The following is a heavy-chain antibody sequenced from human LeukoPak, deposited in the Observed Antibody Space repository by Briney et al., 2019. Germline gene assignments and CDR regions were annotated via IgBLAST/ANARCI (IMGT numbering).Heavy chain of an antibody. Sequence: GRSLRLSCAASGFTFSSYGMHWVRQAPGKGLEWVGRIKSKTDGGTTDYAAPVKGRFTISRDDSKNTLYLQMNSLKTEDTAVYYCTTGTRRIAAADNWFDPWGQGTLVTVSS. J-gene: IGHJ5*02. V-gene: IGHV3-15*01. CDR1: GFTFSSYG. CDR3: TTGTRRIAAADNWFDP. D-gene: IGHD6-13*01. CDR2: IKSKTDGGTT.